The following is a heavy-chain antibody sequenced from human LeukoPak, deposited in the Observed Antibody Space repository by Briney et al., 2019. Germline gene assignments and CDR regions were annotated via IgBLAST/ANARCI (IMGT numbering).Heavy chain of an antibody. CDR3: ARAAEVDIALFDP. V-gene: IGHV3-23*01. CDR2: ISGSGGST. J-gene: IGHJ5*02. Sequence: GGSLRLSCAASGFTFSSYAMSWVRQAPGKGLEWVSAISGSGGSTYYADSVKGRFTISRDNAKNSLYLQMNSLRDEDTAVYYCARAAEVDIALFDPRGQGTLVTVSS. D-gene: IGHD5-12*01. CDR1: GFTFSSYA.